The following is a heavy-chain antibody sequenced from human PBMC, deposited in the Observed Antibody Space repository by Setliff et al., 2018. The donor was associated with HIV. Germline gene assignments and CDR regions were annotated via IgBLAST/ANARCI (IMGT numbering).Heavy chain of an antibody. CDR2: IYTNGYT. CDR1: GGSISSGSYY. Sequence: SETLSLTCSVSGGSISSGSYYWTWIRQPAGKGPEWIGHIYTNGYTNYNPSLKSRVTISVDTSKNQFSLRLTSVTAADTAVYYCARVAYDFSTIYYYENWFDPWGQGILVTVSS. V-gene: IGHV4-61*09. D-gene: IGHD3-22*01. CDR3: ARVAYDFSTIYYYENWFDP. J-gene: IGHJ5*02.